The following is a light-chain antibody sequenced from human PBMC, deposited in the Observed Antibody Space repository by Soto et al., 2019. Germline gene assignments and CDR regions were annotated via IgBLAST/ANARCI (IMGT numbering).Light chain of an antibody. CDR1: HSVNSH. Sequence: MMMTQSPATLSVSPGERVTLSCRTSHSVNSHVAWYQQKPGQAPRLLLDGASTRATSIPLRFSGSGFGTEFTLTISSLPSDDFAVYYCQQYKNWPLFGQASR. CDR2: GAS. CDR3: QQYKNWPL. V-gene: IGKV3-15*01. J-gene: IGKJ5*01.